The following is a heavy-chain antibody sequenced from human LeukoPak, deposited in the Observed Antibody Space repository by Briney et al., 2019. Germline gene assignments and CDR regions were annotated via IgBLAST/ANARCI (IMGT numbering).Heavy chain of an antibody. CDR2: ISYSGST. Sequence: PSETLSLTCNVSGGSISRSSDYWGWIPQPPAKGLEWVGTISYSGSTYYNPSLKSRVTISVDTSKNQFSLKVTSVTATDTAVYFCARLGGGQLVPLDSWGQGTLVTVSS. J-gene: IGHJ4*02. D-gene: IGHD6-6*01. V-gene: IGHV4-39*01. CDR3: ARLGGGQLVPLDS. CDR1: GGSISRSSDY.